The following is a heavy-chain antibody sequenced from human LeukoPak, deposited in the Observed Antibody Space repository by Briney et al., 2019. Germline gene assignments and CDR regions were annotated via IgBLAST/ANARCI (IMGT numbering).Heavy chain of an antibody. CDR3: ARDRGSSGVDC. V-gene: IGHV4-30-4*08. Sequence: PSQTLSLXCTVSGDSISSGDYYWSWIRQPPGKGQEWIGYIYYSGSTSYNPSLKSRVTISGDTSKNQFSLKLSSVTAADTAVYYCARDRGSSGVDCWGQGTLVTVSS. J-gene: IGHJ4*02. CDR2: IYYSGST. CDR1: GDSISSGDYY. D-gene: IGHD2-15*01.